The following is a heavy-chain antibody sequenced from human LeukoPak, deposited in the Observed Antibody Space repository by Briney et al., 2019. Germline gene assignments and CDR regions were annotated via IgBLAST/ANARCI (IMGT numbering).Heavy chain of an antibody. Sequence: PGGSLRLSCAASGFTFSSYSMNWVRQAPGKGLEWVSSISSSSSYIYYADSVKGRFTISRDNAKNSLYLQMNSLRAEDTAVYYCARGETYYYDSSGHEDAFDIWGQGTMVTVSS. D-gene: IGHD3-22*01. CDR1: GFTFSSYS. V-gene: IGHV3-21*01. CDR3: ARGETYYYDSSGHEDAFDI. J-gene: IGHJ3*02. CDR2: ISSSSSYI.